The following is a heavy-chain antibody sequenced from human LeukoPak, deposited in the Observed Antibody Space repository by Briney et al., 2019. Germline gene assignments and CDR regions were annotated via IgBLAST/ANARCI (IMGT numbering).Heavy chain of an antibody. J-gene: IGHJ4*02. D-gene: IGHD5-24*01. Sequence: GGSLRLSCAASGFTFNTYAMSWVRQAPGKGLEWVSSISSSSSYIYYADSVKGRFTISRDNAKNSLYLQMNSLRAEDTAVYYCARDGMAESLDYWGQGTLVTVSS. CDR1: GFTFNTYA. CDR3: ARDGMAESLDY. V-gene: IGHV3-21*01. CDR2: ISSSSSYI.